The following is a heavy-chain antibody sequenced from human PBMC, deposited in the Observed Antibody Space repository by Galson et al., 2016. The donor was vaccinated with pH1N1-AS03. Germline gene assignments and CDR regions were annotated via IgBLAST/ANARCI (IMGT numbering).Heavy chain of an antibody. CDR1: GFTFSNYA. V-gene: IGHV3-30*15. Sequence: SLRLSCAASGFTFSNYAIHWVRQAPGKGLQWVAVVSDDGYTKYYADSVRGRFTISRDNSENTVFLQMSSLTTEDTAVYYCARALGYYGSGAHFSDTLVSWGRGTLVTVSS. D-gene: IGHD3-10*01. J-gene: IGHJ4*02. CDR3: ARALGYYGSGAHFSDTLVS. CDR2: VSDDGYTK.